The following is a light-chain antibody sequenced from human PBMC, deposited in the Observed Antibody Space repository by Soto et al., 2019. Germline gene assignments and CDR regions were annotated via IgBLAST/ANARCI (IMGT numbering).Light chain of an antibody. CDR1: QSVSSSY. V-gene: IGKV3-20*01. CDR3: QHYGNSPPFT. J-gene: IGKJ2*01. CDR2: GAS. Sequence: EIVLTQSPGTLSLSPGERATLSCRASQSVSSSYLAWYQQKPGQAPRLLIYGASSRATGIPDRFSGSGSGTDFTLTISRLEPEDFAVYFCQHYGNSPPFTFGQGTKVKIK.